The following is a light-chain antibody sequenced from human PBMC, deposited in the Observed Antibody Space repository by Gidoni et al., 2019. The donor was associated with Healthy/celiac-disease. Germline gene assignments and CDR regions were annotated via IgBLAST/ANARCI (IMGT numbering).Light chain of an antibody. CDR3: QQYNSYWT. J-gene: IGKJ1*01. CDR1: QSISSW. Sequence: DIQMTQSPSTLSASVGDRVTITCRASQSISSWLGWYQQKPGKAPKLLIYDASSLESGVPSRFSGSGSGTEFTLTISSLQPDDFATYSCQQYNSYWTFGQGTKVEIK. CDR2: DAS. V-gene: IGKV1-5*01.